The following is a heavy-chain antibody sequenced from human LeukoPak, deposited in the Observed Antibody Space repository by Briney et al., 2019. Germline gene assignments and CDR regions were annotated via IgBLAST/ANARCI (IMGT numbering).Heavy chain of an antibody. J-gene: IGHJ4*02. CDR3: AKPGDGCSGGSCYYFDY. D-gene: IGHD2-15*01. CDR1: GFTFSSYA. V-gene: IGHV3-23*01. Sequence: PGGSLRLSCAASGFTFSSYAMSWVRQAPGKGLEWVSAISGSGGSTYYADSVKGRFTISRDNSKNTLFLQMNRLRGEDTAVYYCAKPGDGCSGGSCYYFDYWGQGTLVTVSS. CDR2: ISGSGGST.